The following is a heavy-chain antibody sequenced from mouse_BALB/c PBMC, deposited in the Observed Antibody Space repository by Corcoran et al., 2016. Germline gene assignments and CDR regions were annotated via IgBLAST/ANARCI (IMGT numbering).Heavy chain of an antibody. Sequence: EVLLQQSGPELLKAGASVKIPCKASGYTFTDYNMDWGRQSHGKSLEWIGDINPRSGGTIYNQTFKGKATFTIDKSSSTAYMELRSLTSEDTAVYYCARWGITTFDDWGQGTTVTVSS. CDR1: GYTFTDYN. D-gene: IGHD2-4*01. J-gene: IGHJ2*01. CDR3: ARWGITTFDD. V-gene: IGHV1-18*01. CDR2: INPRSGGT.